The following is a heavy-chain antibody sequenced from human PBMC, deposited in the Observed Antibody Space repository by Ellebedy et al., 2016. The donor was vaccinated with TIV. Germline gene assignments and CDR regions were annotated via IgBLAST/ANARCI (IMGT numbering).Heavy chain of an antibody. V-gene: IGHV3-30*18. CDR1: GFTFSSYG. CDR3: AKEGYDSILQTGTNDY. J-gene: IGHJ4*02. D-gene: IGHD3-22*01. CDR2: ISSDGSYK. Sequence: PGGSLRLSCAASGFTFSSYGMHWVRQAPGKGLEWVAVISSDGSYKYYTDSVKGRFTISRDSSKNTLYLQMNSLRVEDTAVYYCAKEGYDSILQTGTNDYWGQGTLVTVSS.